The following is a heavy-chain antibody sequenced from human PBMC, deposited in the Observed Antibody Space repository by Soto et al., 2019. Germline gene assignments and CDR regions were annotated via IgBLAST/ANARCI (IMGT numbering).Heavy chain of an antibody. CDR3: ARPYCSGGSCYSSGPFDY. CDR1: GYSFTSYW. Sequence: GESLKISCKGSGYSFTSYWIGWVRQMPGKGLEWMGIIYPGDSDTRYSPSFQGQVTISADKSISTAYLQWSSLKASDTAMYYCARPYCSGGSCYSSGPFDYWGQGTRVTVSS. V-gene: IGHV5-51*01. J-gene: IGHJ4*02. CDR2: IYPGDSDT. D-gene: IGHD2-15*01.